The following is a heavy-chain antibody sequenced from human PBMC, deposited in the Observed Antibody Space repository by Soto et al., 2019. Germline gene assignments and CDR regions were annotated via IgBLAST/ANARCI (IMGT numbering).Heavy chain of an antibody. Sequence: QVQLVESGGGVVQPGRSLRLSCAASGFTFSSYAMHWVRQAPGKGLEWVAVISYDGSNKYYADSVKGRFTISRDNSKNPLYLQMNSLRAEDTAVYYCATQFYYYVNPRPHPGAFDIWGQGTMVTVSS. CDR3: ATQFYYYVNPRPHPGAFDI. CDR2: ISYDGSNK. CDR1: GFTFSSYA. V-gene: IGHV3-30-3*01. J-gene: IGHJ3*02. D-gene: IGHD3-10*02.